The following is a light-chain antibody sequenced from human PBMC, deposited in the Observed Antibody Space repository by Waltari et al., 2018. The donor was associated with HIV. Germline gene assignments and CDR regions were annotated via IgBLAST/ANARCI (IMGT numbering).Light chain of an antibody. V-gene: IGLV3-21*02. Sequence: SYVLIQPPSVSVAPGQTANITCGGKNIGSESVHWYQQKPGQAPMLVVYDDNDRPSGIPERFSGSNSGNTATLTISRVEAGDEADYYCQVWYGSNDLLDVFGGGTMLTVL. CDR3: QVWYGSNDLLDV. CDR1: NIGSES. J-gene: IGLJ2*01. CDR2: DDN.